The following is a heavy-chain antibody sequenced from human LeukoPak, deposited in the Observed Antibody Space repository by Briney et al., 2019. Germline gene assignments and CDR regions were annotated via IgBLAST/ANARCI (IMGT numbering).Heavy chain of an antibody. Sequence: GGSLRLSCAASGFIFSRDSMNWVRQAPGKGLEWISYISHDSGIRYYADSVRGRFTISRDNAKNSLYLQMNSLRAEDMALYYCAKDNQHLPEYYFDYWGQGTLVTVSS. CDR1: GFIFSRDS. J-gene: IGHJ4*02. CDR2: ISHDSGIR. D-gene: IGHD6-13*01. V-gene: IGHV3-48*04. CDR3: AKDNQHLPEYYFDY.